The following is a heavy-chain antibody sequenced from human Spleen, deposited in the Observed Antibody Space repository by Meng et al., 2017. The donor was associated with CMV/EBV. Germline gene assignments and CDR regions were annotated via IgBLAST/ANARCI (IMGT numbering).Heavy chain of an antibody. J-gene: IGHJ6*02. V-gene: IGHV4-59*01. CDR1: RHPMISYY. Sequence: SETLSLTCTVSRHPMISYYWSWIRQTPGKGLEWIGSIYYSGSTNYAPSLRGRISISVDTSKNQFSLKLRSVTAADTATYYCARHQAAVGSHYYAMGVWGQGTTVTVSS. CDR2: IYYSGST. CDR3: ARHQAAVGSHYYAMGV. D-gene: IGHD2-15*01.